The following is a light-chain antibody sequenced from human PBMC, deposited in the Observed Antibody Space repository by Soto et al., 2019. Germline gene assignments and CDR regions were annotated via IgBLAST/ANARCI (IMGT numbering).Light chain of an antibody. Sequence: QSVLTQPASVSGSPGQSIAISCTGTSSDVGGYSYVSWYQQQPGKAPKLVISDVSNRPSGVSDRFSGSKSGNTASLTISGLQNEDEADYYCASYTTRSTYVFGTGTKLTVL. V-gene: IGLV2-14*01. CDR3: ASYTTRSTYV. J-gene: IGLJ1*01. CDR1: SSDVGGYSY. CDR2: DVS.